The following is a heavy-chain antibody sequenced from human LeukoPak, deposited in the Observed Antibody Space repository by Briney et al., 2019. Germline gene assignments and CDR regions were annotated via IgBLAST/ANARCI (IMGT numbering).Heavy chain of an antibody. CDR1: GFTFSSYS. V-gene: IGHV3-7*01. Sequence: PGGSLRLSCAASGFTFSSYSMNWVRQAPGKGLEWVANIKQDESEKYYVDSVKGRFIISRDNAKNSLYLQMNSLRAEDTAVYYCARDTRRYYYDSSGYFYYDYYMDVWGKGTTVTVSS. CDR2: IKQDESEK. D-gene: IGHD3-22*01. J-gene: IGHJ6*03. CDR3: ARDTRRYYYDSSGYFYYDYYMDV.